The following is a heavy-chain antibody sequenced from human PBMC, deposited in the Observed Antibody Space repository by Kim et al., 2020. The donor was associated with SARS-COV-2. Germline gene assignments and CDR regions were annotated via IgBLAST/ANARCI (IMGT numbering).Heavy chain of an antibody. V-gene: IGHV5-10-1*01. J-gene: IGHJ6*02. CDR3: ARHGHDNFPDYYGMDV. Sequence: GESLKISCKGSGYSFTSYWISWVRQMPGKGLEWMGRIDPSDSYTNYSPSFQGHVTISADKSISTAYLQWSSLKASDTAMYYCARHGHDNFPDYYGMDVWGQGTTVTVSS. CDR1: GYSFTSYW. D-gene: IGHD1-20*01. CDR2: IDPSDSYT.